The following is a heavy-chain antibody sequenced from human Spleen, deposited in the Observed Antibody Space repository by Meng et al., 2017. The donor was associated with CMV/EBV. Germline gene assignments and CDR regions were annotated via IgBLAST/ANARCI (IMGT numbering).Heavy chain of an antibody. CDR1: GGTLTRQA. Sequence: SGGTLTRQAISWVRQAPGQRLEWMGWINPDSGSTGYGDKFQGGVTMTRDTSTSTVYMELTWLKSGYTAVYYCAMSHDSGWSSILAYWGRGTLVTVSS. CDR2: INPDSGST. V-gene: IGHV1-2*07. CDR3: AMSHDSGWSSILAY. D-gene: IGHD6-19*01. J-gene: IGHJ4*02.